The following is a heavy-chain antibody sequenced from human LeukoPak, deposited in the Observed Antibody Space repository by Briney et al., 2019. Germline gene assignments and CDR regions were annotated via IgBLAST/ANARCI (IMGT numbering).Heavy chain of an antibody. CDR3: ARFYSGYGNYYYYMDV. CDR1: GYTFTSYG. D-gene: IGHD5-12*01. V-gene: IGHV1-2*02. CDR2: INPNTGGT. J-gene: IGHJ6*03. Sequence: GASVKVSCKASGYTFTSYGISWVRQAPGQGLEWMGWINPNTGGTNYAQKFQGRVTMTRDTSISTAYMELSRLRSDDTAVYYCARFYSGYGNYYYYMDVWGKGTTVTVSS.